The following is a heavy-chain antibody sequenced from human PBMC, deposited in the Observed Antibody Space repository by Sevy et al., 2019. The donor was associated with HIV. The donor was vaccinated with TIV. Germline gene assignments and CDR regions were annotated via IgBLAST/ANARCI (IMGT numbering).Heavy chain of an antibody. CDR3: ARERDYDSRGYYYGDYGMDV. CDR1: GGSISSYY. V-gene: IGHV4-59*01. Sequence: SETLSLTCTVSGGSISSYYWSWIRQPPGKGLEWIGYIYYSGSTNYNPSLRSRVTISVDTSKNQFSLRLSSVTAADTAVYNGARERDYDSRGYYYGDYGMDVWGQRSTVTVSS. J-gene: IGHJ6*02. CDR2: IYYSGST. D-gene: IGHD3-22*01.